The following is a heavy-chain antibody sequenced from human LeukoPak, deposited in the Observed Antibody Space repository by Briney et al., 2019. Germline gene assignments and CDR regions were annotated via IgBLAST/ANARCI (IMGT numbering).Heavy chain of an antibody. Sequence: ASVKVSCKASGYTFTGYYMRWVRQAPGQGLEWMGWINPNSGGTNYAQKFQGRVTMTRDTSISTAYMELSRLRSDDTAVYYCARGLGGLYDGSENYDAFDIWGQGTMVTVSS. CDR1: GYTFTGYY. CDR3: ARGLGGLYDGSENYDAFDI. V-gene: IGHV1-2*02. CDR2: INPNSGGT. D-gene: IGHD3-10*01. J-gene: IGHJ3*02.